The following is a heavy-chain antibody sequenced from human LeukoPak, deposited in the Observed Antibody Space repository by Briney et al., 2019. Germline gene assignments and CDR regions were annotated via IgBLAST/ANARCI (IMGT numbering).Heavy chain of an antibody. Sequence: ASVKVSCKASGYTFTSYDINWVRQATGQGLEWMGWMNPNSGNTGYAQKFQGRVTMTRSTSIRTAYMELSSMRSEDTAVYYCASQSYGGNSGPLDYWGQGTLVTVSS. CDR3: ASQSYGGNSGPLDY. J-gene: IGHJ4*02. CDR2: MNPNSGNT. V-gene: IGHV1-8*01. CDR1: GYTFTSYD. D-gene: IGHD4-23*01.